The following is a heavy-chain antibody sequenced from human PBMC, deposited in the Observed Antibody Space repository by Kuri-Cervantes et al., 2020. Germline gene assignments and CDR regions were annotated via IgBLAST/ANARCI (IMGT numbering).Heavy chain of an antibody. J-gene: IGHJ4*02. V-gene: IGHV3-21*01. Sequence: GGSLRLSCAASGFTFSSYSMNWVRQAPGKGLEWVSSISSSSSYIYYADSVKGRFTISRDNAKSSLYLQVNSLRAEDTAVYYCARVPWTAVADWGQGTLVTVSS. CDR1: GFTFSSYS. CDR2: ISSSSSYI. CDR3: ARVPWTAVAD. D-gene: IGHD6-19*01.